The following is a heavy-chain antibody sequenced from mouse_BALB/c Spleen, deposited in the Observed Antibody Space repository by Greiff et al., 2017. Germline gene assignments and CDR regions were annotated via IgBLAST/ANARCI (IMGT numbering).Heavy chain of an antibody. Sequence: EVKLMESGGGLVQPGGSLRLSCATSGFTFTDYYMSWVRQPPGKALEWLGFIRNKANGYTTEYSASVKGRFTISRDNSQSILYLQMNTLRAEDSATYYCARDPYYYAMDYWGQGTSVTVSS. CDR2: IRNKANGYTT. CDR3: ARDPYYYAMDY. CDR1: GFTFTDYY. V-gene: IGHV7-3*02. J-gene: IGHJ4*01.